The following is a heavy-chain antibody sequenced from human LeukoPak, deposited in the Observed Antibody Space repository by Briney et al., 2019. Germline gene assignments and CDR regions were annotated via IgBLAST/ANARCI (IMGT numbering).Heavy chain of an antibody. D-gene: IGHD2-2*01. V-gene: IGHV3-23*01. J-gene: IGHJ4*02. CDR1: GFTFSSYA. Sequence: PGGSLRLSCATSGFTFSSYAMNWVRQAPGKGLEWVSTISASGGSTYYFVKGRFTISRDNSKNTLYLQMNSLRAEDTAVYYCAKGYCSSTSCKESFFDYWGQGTLVTVSS. CDR3: AKGYCSSTSCKESFFDY. CDR2: ISASGGST.